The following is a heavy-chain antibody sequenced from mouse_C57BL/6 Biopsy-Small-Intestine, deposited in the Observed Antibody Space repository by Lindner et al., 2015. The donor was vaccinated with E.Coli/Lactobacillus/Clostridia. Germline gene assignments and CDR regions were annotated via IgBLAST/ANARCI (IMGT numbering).Heavy chain of an antibody. V-gene: IGHV1-39*01. D-gene: IGHD6-1*01. CDR1: GYAFSSSW. J-gene: IGHJ4*01. CDR2: INPNYGTT. CDR3: ARGAGAMDY. Sequence: VQLQESGAELVKPGASVKISCKASGYAFSSSWMNWVKQSNGKSLEWIGVINPNYGTTSYNQKFKGKATLTVDQSSSAAYMQLNSLTSEDSAVYYCARGAGAMDYWGQGTSVTVSS.